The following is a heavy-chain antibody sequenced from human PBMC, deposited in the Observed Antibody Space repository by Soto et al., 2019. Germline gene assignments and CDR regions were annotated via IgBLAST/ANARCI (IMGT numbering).Heavy chain of an antibody. CDR1: GGSISSYY. Sequence: QVQLQESGPGLVKPSETLSLTCTVSGGSISSYYWSWIRQPPGKGLEWIGYIYYSGSTNYNPSLMSRVTITVDTSKNQFSLKLSSVTAADTAVYYCASLYAGYYYGMDVWGQGTTVTVSS. J-gene: IGHJ6*02. D-gene: IGHD4-17*01. CDR3: ASLYAGYYYGMDV. V-gene: IGHV4-59*01. CDR2: IYYSGST.